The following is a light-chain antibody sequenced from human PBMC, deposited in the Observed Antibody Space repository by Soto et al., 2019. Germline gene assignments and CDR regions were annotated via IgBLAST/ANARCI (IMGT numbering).Light chain of an antibody. Sequence: QSALTQPASVSGSLGQSITVSCTGTSSDIGGYNYVSWYRQHPGEAPKLIIYQVTYRPSGVSNRFSGSKSGNTASLTISGLQAGDEADYYCSSYTSSSTPPYVFGTGTKVTVL. CDR2: QVT. CDR1: SSDIGGYNY. V-gene: IGLV2-14*01. J-gene: IGLJ1*01. CDR3: SSYTSSSTPPYV.